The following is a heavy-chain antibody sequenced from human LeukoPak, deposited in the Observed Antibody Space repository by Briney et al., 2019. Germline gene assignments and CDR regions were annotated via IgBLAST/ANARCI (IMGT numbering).Heavy chain of an antibody. CDR2: IYYSGST. V-gene: IGHV4-59*01. Sequence: SETLSLTCTVSGGSISSYYWSWIRQPPGKGLEWIGYIYYSGSTNYNPSLKSRVTISVDTSKNQFSLRLSSVTAADTAVYYCARGAYYFDYWGQGTLVTVSS. CDR1: GGSISSYY. CDR3: ARGAYYFDY. J-gene: IGHJ4*02.